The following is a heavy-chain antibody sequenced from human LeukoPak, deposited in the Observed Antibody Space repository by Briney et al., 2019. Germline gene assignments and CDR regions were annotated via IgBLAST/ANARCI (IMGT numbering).Heavy chain of an antibody. D-gene: IGHD4-23*01. V-gene: IGHV3-21*01. CDR2: ISSSRTYI. Sequence: GGSLRLSCTASGFTFSSYTMNWVRQAPGKGLEWVSSISSSRTYIYYADSVQGRFTISRDNAKNSLYLQMNSLRAEDTAVYYCYGGNAEHWGQGTLVTVSA. CDR1: GFTFSSYT. J-gene: IGHJ1*01. CDR3: YGGNAEH.